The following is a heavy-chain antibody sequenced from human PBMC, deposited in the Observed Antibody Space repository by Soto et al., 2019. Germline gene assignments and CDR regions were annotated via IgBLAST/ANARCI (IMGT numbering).Heavy chain of an antibody. V-gene: IGHV5-51*01. CDR2: IYPGDSDT. CDR3: ARLPWYFVVVRAARDLLDF. J-gene: IGHJ4*02. Sequence: GESLKISCKGSGYSFTSYWIGWVRQMPGKGLEWMGIIYPGDSDTRYSPSFQGQVTISADKSISTAYLQWSSLKASDTAMYYCARLPWYFVVVRAARDLLDFRGQRYLVPGS. CDR1: GYSFTSYW. D-gene: IGHD2-2*01.